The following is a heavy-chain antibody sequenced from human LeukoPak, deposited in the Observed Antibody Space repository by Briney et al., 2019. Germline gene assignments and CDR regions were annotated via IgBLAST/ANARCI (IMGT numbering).Heavy chain of an antibody. J-gene: IGHJ4*02. CDR1: GGSISSYY. V-gene: IGHV4-59*08. CDR3: ATSEWSYAR. D-gene: IGHD1-26*01. CDR2: IHYSGNT. Sequence: SETLSLTCTVSGGSISSYYGSWMRQPPGKGLEWIGFIHYSGNTNYNPSLKSRVTISLDTSRTQFSLKLTSVTAADTAVYFCATSEWSYARWGQGILVTVSS.